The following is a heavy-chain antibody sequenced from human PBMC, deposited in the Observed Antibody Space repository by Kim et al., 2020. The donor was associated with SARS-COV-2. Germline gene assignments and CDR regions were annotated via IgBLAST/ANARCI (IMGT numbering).Heavy chain of an antibody. D-gene: IGHD3-9*01. Sequence: GGSLRLSCAASGFTFSSYAMHWVRQAPGKGLEWVAVISYDGSNKYYADSVKGRFTISRDNSKNTLYLQMNSLRAEDTAVYYCASLGYYDILTGYDAFDIWGQGTMVTVSS. J-gene: IGHJ3*02. V-gene: IGHV3-30*04. CDR3: ASLGYYDILTGYDAFDI. CDR1: GFTFSSYA. CDR2: ISYDGSNK.